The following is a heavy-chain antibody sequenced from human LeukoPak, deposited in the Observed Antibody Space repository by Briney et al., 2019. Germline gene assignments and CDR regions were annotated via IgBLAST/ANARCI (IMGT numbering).Heavy chain of an antibody. Sequence: GASVKVACKASGGTFSSYAISWVRQAPGQGLEWMGGIIPIFGTANYAKKFQGRVTITADESTSTAYMELSSLRSEDTAVYYCARGDRWDYFDYWGQGTLVTVSS. CDR1: GGTFSSYA. CDR3: ARGDRWDYFDY. CDR2: IIPIFGTA. J-gene: IGHJ4*02. D-gene: IGHD4-23*01. V-gene: IGHV1-69*13.